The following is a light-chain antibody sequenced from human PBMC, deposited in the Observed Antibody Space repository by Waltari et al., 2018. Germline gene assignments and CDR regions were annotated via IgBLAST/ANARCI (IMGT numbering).Light chain of an antibody. CDR3: QQYASSPLN. J-gene: IGKJ4*01. CDR1: QSVGNNY. CDR2: GAS. Sequence: EIVLTQSPGTLSLSPGERATLSCRASQSVGNNYLAWYQQRPGQAPRLLIYGASSRATGIPDMFSGSGSGTDFTLTISRLEPEDFAVYYCQQYASSPLNFGGGTKVEIK. V-gene: IGKV3-20*01.